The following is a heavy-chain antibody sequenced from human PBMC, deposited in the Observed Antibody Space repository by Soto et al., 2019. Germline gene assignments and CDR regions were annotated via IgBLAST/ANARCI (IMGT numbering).Heavy chain of an antibody. CDR3: ARDYLPSYYYDSSGRRGFDY. CDR2: ISYDGSNK. J-gene: IGHJ4*02. Sequence: GGSPRLSCAASGFTFSSYAMHWVRQAPGKGLEWVAVISYDGSNKYYAESVKGRFTISRDNSKNTLYLQMNSLRAEDTAVYYCARDYLPSYYYDSSGRRGFDYWGQGTLVTVSS. CDR1: GFTFSSYA. D-gene: IGHD3-22*01. V-gene: IGHV3-30-3*01.